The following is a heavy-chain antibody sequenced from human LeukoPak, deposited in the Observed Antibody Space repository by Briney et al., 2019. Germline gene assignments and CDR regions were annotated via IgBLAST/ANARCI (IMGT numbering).Heavy chain of an antibody. CDR3: VRDNAYKFDY. Sequence: PGGSLRLSCAASGFTFSTYWMHWARQAPGKGLVWAARINSDGSGTIYTDSVKGRFTISRDNPKNTLYLQMNSLTAEDTAVYYCVRDNAYKFDYWGQGTLVTVSS. CDR2: INSDGSGT. D-gene: IGHD5-24*01. J-gene: IGHJ4*02. V-gene: IGHV3-74*01. CDR1: GFTFSTYW.